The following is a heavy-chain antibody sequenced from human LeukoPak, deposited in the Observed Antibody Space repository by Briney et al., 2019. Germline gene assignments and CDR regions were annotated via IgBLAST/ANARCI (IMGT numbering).Heavy chain of an antibody. V-gene: IGHV4-30-4*01. Sequence: SETLSLTCTVSGGSISSGDYYWSWIRQPPGKGLEWIGYIYYSGSTYYSPSLKSRVTISVDTSNNQFSLQLNSVTPEDTAVYYCARGYWAHGMNVWGPGTTVTVSS. D-gene: IGHD6-13*01. CDR3: ARGYWAHGMNV. CDR1: GGSISSGDYY. CDR2: IYYSGST. J-gene: IGHJ6*02.